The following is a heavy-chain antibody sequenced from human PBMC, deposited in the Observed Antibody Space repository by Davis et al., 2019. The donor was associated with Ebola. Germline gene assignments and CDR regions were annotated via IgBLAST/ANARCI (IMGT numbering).Heavy chain of an antibody. CDR2: ISSSSSTI. CDR3: ARGSSSYYYGMDV. Sequence: GESLKISCAASGFTFSSYSMNWVRQAPGKGLEWVSYISSSSSTIYYADSVKGRFTISRDNAKNSLYLQMNSLRDEDTAVYYCARGSSSYYYGMDVWGQGTTVTVSS. CDR1: GFTFSSYS. J-gene: IGHJ6*02. V-gene: IGHV3-48*02. D-gene: IGHD6-6*01.